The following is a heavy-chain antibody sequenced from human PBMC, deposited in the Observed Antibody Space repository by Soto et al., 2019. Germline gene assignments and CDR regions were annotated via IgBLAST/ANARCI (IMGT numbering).Heavy chain of an antibody. CDR1: GGTFSSYA. J-gene: IGHJ5*02. D-gene: IGHD1-1*01. V-gene: IGHV1-69*01. CDR2: IIPIFGTA. CDR3: ARVPRPGWNNNWFDP. Sequence: QVQLVQSGAEVKKSGSSVKVSCKASGGTFSSYAISWVRQAPGQGLEWMGGIIPIFGTANYAQKFQGRVTITADESTSTAYMELSSLRSEDTAVYYCARVPRPGWNNNWFDPWGQGTLVTVSS.